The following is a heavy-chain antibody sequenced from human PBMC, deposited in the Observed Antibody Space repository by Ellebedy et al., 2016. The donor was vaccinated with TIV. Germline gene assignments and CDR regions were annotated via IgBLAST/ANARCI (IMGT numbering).Heavy chain of an antibody. CDR3: AKLGFDILTGSGGMDV. CDR2: ISGSGEYT. V-gene: IGHV3-23*01. Sequence: GGSLRLSCAASGFTFSSYSMNWVRQAPGKGLDWVSLISGSGEYTYYADSVKGRLTISRDNSMDTLYLQMNSLGVGDTAVYYCAKLGFDILTGSGGMDVWGQGTTVTVSS. J-gene: IGHJ6*02. D-gene: IGHD3-9*01. CDR1: GFTFSSYS.